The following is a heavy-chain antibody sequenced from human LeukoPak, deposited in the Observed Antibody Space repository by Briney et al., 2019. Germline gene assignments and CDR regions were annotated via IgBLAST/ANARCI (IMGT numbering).Heavy chain of an antibody. D-gene: IGHD3-9*01. Sequence: GGSLRLSCAASGFTFSSYAMHWVRQAPGKGLEWVAVISYDGSNKYYADSVKGRFTISRDNSKNTLYLQMNSLRAEDTAAYYCACSYDFLTGCHYWGQGTQVTGSS. CDR1: GFTFSSYA. J-gene: IGHJ4*02. V-gene: IGHV3-30-3*01. CDR3: ACSYDFLTGCHY. CDR2: ISYDGSNK.